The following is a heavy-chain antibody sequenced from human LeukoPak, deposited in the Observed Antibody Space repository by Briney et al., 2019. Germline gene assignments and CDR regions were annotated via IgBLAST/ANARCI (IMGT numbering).Heavy chain of an antibody. CDR2: ISSSSSYI. V-gene: IGHV3-21*01. CDR1: GFTFSSYS. Sequence: PGGSLRLSCAASGFTFSSYSMNWVRQAPGKGLEWVSSISSSSSYIYYADSVKGRFTISRDNAKNSLYLQMNSLRAEDTAVYYCARVRYCSSSSCSHFDYWGQGTLVSVSS. CDR3: ARVRYCSSSSCSHFDY. D-gene: IGHD2-2*01. J-gene: IGHJ4*02.